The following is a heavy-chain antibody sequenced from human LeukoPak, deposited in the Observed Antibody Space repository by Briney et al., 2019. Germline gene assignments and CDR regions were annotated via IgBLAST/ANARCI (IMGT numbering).Heavy chain of an antibody. CDR3: ARDRIAAAGCWLDP. CDR1: GFTFSSYE. V-gene: IGHV3-48*03. CDR2: ISSSGSTI. D-gene: IGHD6-13*01. J-gene: IGHJ5*02. Sequence: PGGSLRLSCAASGFTFSSYEMNWVRQAPGKGPEWVSYISSSGSTIYYADSVKGRFTISRDNAKNSLYLQMNSLRAEDTAVYYCARDRIAAAGCWLDPWGQGTLVTVSS.